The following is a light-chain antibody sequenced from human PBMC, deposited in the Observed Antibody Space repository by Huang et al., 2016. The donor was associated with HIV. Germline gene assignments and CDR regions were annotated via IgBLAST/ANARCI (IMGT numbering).Light chain of an antibody. Sequence: EIMLTHSPATLSVSPWETGTLSCRASQSISANLAWYQQKPGLAPRLLTYSASTKAAGIPASVSGSGSGTEFTLTISSLQSEDFSVYYCQQGETFGQGTKLEIK. CDR1: QSISAN. CDR2: SAS. CDR3: QQGET. V-gene: IGKV3-15*01. J-gene: IGKJ2*01.